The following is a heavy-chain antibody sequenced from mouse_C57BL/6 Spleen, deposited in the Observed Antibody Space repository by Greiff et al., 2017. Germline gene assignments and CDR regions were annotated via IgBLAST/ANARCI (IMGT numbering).Heavy chain of an antibody. CDR2: IYPGDGDT. V-gene: IGHV1-82*01. CDR1: GYAFSSSW. Sequence: VQLQESGPELVKPGASVKISCKASGYAFSSSWLNWVKQRPGKGLEWIGRIYPGDGDTNYNGKFTGKATLTADKSSSTAYMQLSSLTSEDAAVYFCARGTYGYYFDYWGQGTTLTVSS. CDR3: ARGTYGYYFDY. D-gene: IGHD1-1*02. J-gene: IGHJ2*01.